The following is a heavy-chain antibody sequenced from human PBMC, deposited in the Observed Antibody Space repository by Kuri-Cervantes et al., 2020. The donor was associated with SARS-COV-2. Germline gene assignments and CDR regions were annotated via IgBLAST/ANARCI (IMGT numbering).Heavy chain of an antibody. J-gene: IGHJ3*01. Sequence: GESLKISCAASGFIFSGYCMTWVRQAPGKGLEWVANIKQDGSEEYYVDSVKGRFTTSRDNAKNSLYLQVNSLRAEDTAVYYCAREDSGTNDAFDFWGQGATVTVSS. D-gene: IGHD3-10*01. CDR3: AREDSGTNDAFDF. V-gene: IGHV3-7*03. CDR2: IKQDGSEE. CDR1: GFIFSGYC.